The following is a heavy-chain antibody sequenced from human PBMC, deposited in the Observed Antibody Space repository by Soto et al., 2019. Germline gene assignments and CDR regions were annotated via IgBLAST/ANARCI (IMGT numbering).Heavy chain of an antibody. V-gene: IGHV4-34*01. Sequence: SETLSLTCAVYGGSFSGYYWSWLRQPPGKGLEWIGEINHSGSTNYNPSLKSRVTISVDTSKNQFSLKLSSVTAADTAVYYCARKRAYCSSTSCYAAWFDPCGQGTLVTVS. CDR1: GGSFSGYY. D-gene: IGHD2-2*01. J-gene: IGHJ5*02. CDR2: INHSGST. CDR3: ARKRAYCSSTSCYAAWFDP.